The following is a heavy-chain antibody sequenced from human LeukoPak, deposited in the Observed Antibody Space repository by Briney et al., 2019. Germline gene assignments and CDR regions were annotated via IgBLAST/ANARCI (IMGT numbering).Heavy chain of an antibody. CDR2: IWYEGSNK. J-gene: IGHJ3*02. CDR1: GFTFSTYG. CDR3: ARDPPHDSSGYFAFDI. V-gene: IGHV3-33*01. Sequence: GSLRLSCAASGFTFSTYGMHWVRQAPGKGLEWVAVIWYEGSNKYYADSVKGRFTISRDNSKNTLYLQMNSLRAEDTAVYYCARDPPHDSSGYFAFDIWGQGTMVTVSS. D-gene: IGHD3-22*01.